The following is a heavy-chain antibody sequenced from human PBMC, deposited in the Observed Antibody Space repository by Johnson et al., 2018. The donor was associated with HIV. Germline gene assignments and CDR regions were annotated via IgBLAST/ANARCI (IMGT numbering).Heavy chain of an antibody. J-gene: IGHJ3*02. D-gene: IGHD6-19*01. CDR1: GFTFSDYY. Sequence: EVQLVESGGGLVQPGGSLRLSCAASGFTFSDYYMSWIRQAPGKGLEWVSVIYSGGSTYYADSVKGRFTISRDNSKTTLYLQMNSLRAEDTAVYYCARASHSSGWYGRLGDAFDIWGQGTMVTVSS. V-gene: IGHV3-66*01. CDR3: ARASHSSGWYGRLGDAFDI. CDR2: IYSGGST.